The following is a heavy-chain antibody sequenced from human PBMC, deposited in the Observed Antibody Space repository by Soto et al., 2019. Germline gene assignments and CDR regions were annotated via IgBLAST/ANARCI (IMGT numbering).Heavy chain of an antibody. J-gene: IGHJ3*02. CDR2: ISAYNGTT. CDR3: ARLYSSSEDDAFDI. V-gene: IGHV1-18*04. Sequence: ASVKVSCKASGYTFTSYGISWVRQAPGQGLEWMGWISAYNGTTNYAQKLQGRVTMTTDTSTSTAYMELRSLRSDDTAVYYCARLYSSSEDDAFDIWGQGTMVTVSS. CDR1: GYTFTSYG. D-gene: IGHD6-6*01.